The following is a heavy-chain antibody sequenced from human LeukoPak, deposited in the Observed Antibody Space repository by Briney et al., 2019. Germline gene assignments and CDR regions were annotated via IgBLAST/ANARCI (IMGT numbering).Heavy chain of an antibody. D-gene: IGHD3-22*01. CDR3: ARDPPGNYDSSGHYYGFFDC. CDR1: GFTFSSYS. V-gene: IGHV3-48*02. J-gene: IGHJ4*02. CDR2: ISSGSSTI. Sequence: PGGSLRLSCAASGFTFSSYSMNWVRQAPGKGLEWVSYISSGSSTIYYADSVKGRFTISRDNAKNSLYLQMNSLTDEDTAVYYWARDPPGNYDSSGHYYGFFDCGGRGPLVTVSS.